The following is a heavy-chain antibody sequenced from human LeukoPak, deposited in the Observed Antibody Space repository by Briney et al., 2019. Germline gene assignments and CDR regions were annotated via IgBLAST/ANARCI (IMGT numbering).Heavy chain of an antibody. CDR2: INAGNGYT. J-gene: IGHJ4*02. D-gene: IGHD6-19*01. V-gene: IGHV1-3*03. CDR3: ARALGGQWLAYFDY. Sequence: ASVKVSCKASGYTFTSYAMHWVRQAPGQRLGWMRGINAGNGYTKYSQEFQGRVTITRDTSARTAYMELSSLRSEDMAVYYCARALGGQWLAYFDYWGQGTLLTVSS. CDR1: GYTFTSYA.